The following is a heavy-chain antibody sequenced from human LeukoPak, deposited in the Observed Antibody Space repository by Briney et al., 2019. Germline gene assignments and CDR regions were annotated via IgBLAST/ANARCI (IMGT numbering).Heavy chain of an antibody. V-gene: IGHV4-59*08. J-gene: IGHJ2*01. CDR2: IYYSGST. CDR3: ARQGGNYWYFDL. D-gene: IGHD3-16*01. CDR1: GGSISSYY. Sequence: PSETLSLTCTVSGGSISSYYWSWIRQPPGKGLEWIGYIYYSGSTNYNPSLESRVTISVDTSKNQFSLKLSSVTAADTAVYYCARQGGNYWYFDLWGRGTLVTVSS.